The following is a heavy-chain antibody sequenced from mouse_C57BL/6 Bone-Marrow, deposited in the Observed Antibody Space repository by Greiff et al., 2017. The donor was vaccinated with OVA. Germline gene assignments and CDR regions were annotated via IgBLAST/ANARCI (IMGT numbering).Heavy chain of an antibody. J-gene: IGHJ4*01. CDR1: GYTFTSYW. CDR3: APQTAQATFYYAMDY. Sequence: QVQLKQPGAELVKPGASVKVSCKASGYTFTSYWMHWVKQRPGQGLEWIGRIHPSDSDTNYNQKFKGKATLTVDKSSSTAYMQLSSLTSEDSAVYYCAPQTAQATFYYAMDYWGQGTSVTVSS. D-gene: IGHD3-2*02. V-gene: IGHV1-74*01. CDR2: IHPSDSDT.